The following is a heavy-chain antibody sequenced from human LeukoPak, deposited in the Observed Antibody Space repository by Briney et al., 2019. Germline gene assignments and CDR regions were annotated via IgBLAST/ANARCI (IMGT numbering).Heavy chain of an antibody. V-gene: IGHV3-11*04. D-gene: IGHD2-2*01. CDR2: ISCSGSII. CDR1: GFTFSDYY. Sequence: GGSLRLSCAASGFTFSDYYMSWIRQAPGKGLEWVSYISCSGSIIDYADSVRGRFTISRDNAKNSLYLQMNSLRAEDTAVYYCTSPPLGYCSTTSCLQYFEQWGQGTLVTVSS. CDR3: TSPPLGYCSTTSCLQYFEQ. J-gene: IGHJ1*01.